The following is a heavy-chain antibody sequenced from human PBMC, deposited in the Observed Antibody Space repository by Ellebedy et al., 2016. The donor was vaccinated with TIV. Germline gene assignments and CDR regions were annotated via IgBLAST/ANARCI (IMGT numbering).Heavy chain of an antibody. CDR2: ISNTGSRT. J-gene: IGHJ4*02. CDR3: AKGRVGGSDISTPRYYFDY. CDR1: GFTFSSYA. Sequence: GESLKISCAASGFTFSSYAMSWVRQAPGKGLEWVSTISNTGSRTYYADSVEGRFIISRDNSKKTLYLQMNSLRAEDTAVYYCAKGRVGGSDISTPRYYFDYWGLGTLVTVSS. D-gene: IGHD2-2*01. V-gene: IGHV3-23*01.